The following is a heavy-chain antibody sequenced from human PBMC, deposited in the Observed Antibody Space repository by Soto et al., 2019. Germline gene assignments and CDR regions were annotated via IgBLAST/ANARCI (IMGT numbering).Heavy chain of an antibody. D-gene: IGHD2-15*01. J-gene: IGHJ6*02. CDR3: ARDVREISGAYYYYGMDV. Sequence: ASVNVSCKAAGYAFSIYGVSWVRQAPGQGLEWMGWISAHNGNTKSAQKLQGRVTMTTDTSTSTAYMDLRSLRPDDTAVYYCARDVREISGAYYYYGMDVWGQGTTVTVSS. V-gene: IGHV1-18*01. CDR2: ISAHNGNT. CDR1: GYAFSIYG.